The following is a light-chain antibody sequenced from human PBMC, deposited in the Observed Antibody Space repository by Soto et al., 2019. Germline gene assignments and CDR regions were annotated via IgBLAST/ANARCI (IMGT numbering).Light chain of an antibody. J-gene: IGKJ1*01. CDR3: QQYHNLWA. Sequence: EIVMTQSPPTLSVSPGERATLSCRASQSVSSNLAWYQQKPGQAPRLLIYGASTRATGIPARFSGSGSGTEFTLTISSLQSEDFALYYCQQYHNLWAFGQGTKVDIK. CDR1: QSVSSN. CDR2: GAS. V-gene: IGKV3-15*01.